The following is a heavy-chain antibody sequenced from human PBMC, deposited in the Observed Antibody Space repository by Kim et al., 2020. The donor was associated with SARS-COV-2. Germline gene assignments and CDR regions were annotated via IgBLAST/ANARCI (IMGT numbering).Heavy chain of an antibody. Sequence: SETLSLTCTVSGGSISSSSYYWGWIRQPPGKGLEWIGRIYYSGSTYYNPSLKSRVTISVDTSKNQFSLKLSSVTAADTAVYYCARHSALSVAGRGVLDYWGQGTLVTVSS. J-gene: IGHJ4*02. D-gene: IGHD6-19*01. CDR1: GGSISSSSYY. CDR3: ARHSALSVAGRGVLDY. CDR2: IYYSGST. V-gene: IGHV4-39*01.